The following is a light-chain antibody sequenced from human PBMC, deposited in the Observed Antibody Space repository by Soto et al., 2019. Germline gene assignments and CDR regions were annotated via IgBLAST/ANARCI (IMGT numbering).Light chain of an antibody. Sequence: QSVLTQPASVSGSPGQSITISCTGTSSDVGGYKYVSWYQQHPGRAPKLMIYDITDRPSGVSYRFSGSKSGNTASLTISGLQAEDEATYYCCSYTGSSTRVFGGGTQLTVL. CDR1: SSDVGGYKY. V-gene: IGLV2-14*01. J-gene: IGLJ3*02. CDR2: DIT. CDR3: CSYTGSSTRV.